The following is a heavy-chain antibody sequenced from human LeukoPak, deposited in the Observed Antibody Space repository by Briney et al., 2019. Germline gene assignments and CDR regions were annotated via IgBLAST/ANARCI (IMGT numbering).Heavy chain of an antibody. CDR3: AGGESWIQLWLTDY. V-gene: IGHV1-2*02. D-gene: IGHD5-18*01. Sequence: ASVKVSCKASGYTFTGYYMHWVRQAPGQGLEWMGWINPNSGGTNYAQKFQGRVTMTRDTSISTAYMELSRLRSDDTAVYYCAGGESWIQLWLTDYWGQGTLVTVSS. J-gene: IGHJ4*02. CDR2: INPNSGGT. CDR1: GYTFTGYY.